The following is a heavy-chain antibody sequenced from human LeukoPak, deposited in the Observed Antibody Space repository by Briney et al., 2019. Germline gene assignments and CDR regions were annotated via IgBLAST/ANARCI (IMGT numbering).Heavy chain of an antibody. CDR3: AKGGPYCTNGVCHSVDY. Sequence: GGSLRLSCAASGFTFSSYGMHWVRQAPGQGLEWVAFIRYDGSNKYYADSVKGRFTISRDNSKNTLYLQMNSLRAEDTAVYYCAKGGPYCTNGVCHSVDYWGQGTLVTVSS. CDR2: IRYDGSNK. V-gene: IGHV3-30*02. CDR1: GFTFSSYG. J-gene: IGHJ4*02. D-gene: IGHD2-8*01.